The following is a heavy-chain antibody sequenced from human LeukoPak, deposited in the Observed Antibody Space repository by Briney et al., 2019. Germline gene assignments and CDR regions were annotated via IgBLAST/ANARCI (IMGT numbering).Heavy chain of an antibody. CDR1: GGSISSYY. D-gene: IGHD6-13*01. CDR2: IYYSGST. J-gene: IGHJ6*02. Sequence: PSETLSLTCTVSGGSISSYYWSWIRQPPGKGLEWIGYIYYSGSTNYNPSLKSRVTISVDTSKNQFSLKLSSVTAADTAVYYCARSLGSSWALYYYYGMDVWGQGTTVTVSS. V-gene: IGHV4-59*01. CDR3: ARSLGSSWALYYYYGMDV.